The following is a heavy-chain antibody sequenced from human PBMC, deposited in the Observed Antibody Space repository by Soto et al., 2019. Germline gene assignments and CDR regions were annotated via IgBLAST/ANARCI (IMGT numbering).Heavy chain of an antibody. CDR1: GGSISSSSYY. CDR2: IYYSGST. CDR3: ARLEVHSGYDPFMHYYYGMDV. D-gene: IGHD5-12*01. Sequence: ETLSLACTVSGGSISSSSYYWGWIRQPPGKGLEWIGSIYYSGSTYYNPSLKSRVTISVDTSKNQFSLKLSSVTAADTAVYYCARLEVHSGYDPFMHYYYGMDVWGQGTTVTVSS. J-gene: IGHJ6*02. V-gene: IGHV4-39*01.